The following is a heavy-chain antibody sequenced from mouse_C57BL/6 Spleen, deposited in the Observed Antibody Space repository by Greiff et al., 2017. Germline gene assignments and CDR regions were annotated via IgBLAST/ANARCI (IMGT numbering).Heavy chain of an antibody. J-gene: IGHJ4*01. Sequence: EVQLVESGGGLVKPGGSLKLSCAASGFTFSDYGMHWVRQAPEKGLEWVAYISSGSSTIYYADTVKGRFTISRDNAKNTLFLQMTSLRSEDTAMYYCARAIYYDAMDCWGQGTSVTVSS. CDR3: ARAIYYDAMDC. CDR1: GFTFSDYG. V-gene: IGHV5-17*01. CDR2: ISSGSSTI. D-gene: IGHD2-1*01.